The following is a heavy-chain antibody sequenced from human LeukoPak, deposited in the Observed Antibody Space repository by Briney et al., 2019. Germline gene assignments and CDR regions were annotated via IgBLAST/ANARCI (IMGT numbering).Heavy chain of an antibody. D-gene: IGHD3-10*01. J-gene: IGHJ4*02. CDR3: ARGLDGSGSYYDSPLDY. CDR2: IDSDGTST. Sequence: PGGSLRLSCAASGFTFNNYWMHWVRQAPGKGLVWVSRIDSDGTSTRYAESVKGRFTISRDDAKDTLYLQMNSLRAEDTAVYYCARGLDGSGSYYDSPLDYWGQGTLVTVSS. CDR1: GFTFNNYW. V-gene: IGHV3-74*01.